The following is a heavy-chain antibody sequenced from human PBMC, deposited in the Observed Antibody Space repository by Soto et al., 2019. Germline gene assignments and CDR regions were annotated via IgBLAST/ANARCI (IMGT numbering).Heavy chain of an antibody. Sequence: GGSLRLSCAASGFTFSSYWMHWVRQAPGKGLVWVSRINSDGSSTSYADSVKGRFTISRDNAKNTLYLQMNSLRAEDTAVYYCARDVWDDYVWGSYRYEMPDYWGQGTLVTVSS. CDR3: ARDVWDDYVWGSYRYEMPDY. CDR1: GFTFSSYW. CDR2: INSDGSST. V-gene: IGHV3-74*01. D-gene: IGHD3-16*02. J-gene: IGHJ4*02.